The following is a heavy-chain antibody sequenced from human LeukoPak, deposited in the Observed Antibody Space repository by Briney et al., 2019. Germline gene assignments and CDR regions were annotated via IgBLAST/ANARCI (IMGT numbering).Heavy chain of an antibody. D-gene: IGHD3-10*01. V-gene: IGHV4-34*01. CDR1: GGSFSGYF. J-gene: IGHJ5*02. Sequence: SETLSLTCSVYGGSFSGYFWSWIRQPPGKGLEWIGEISHGGSTIYNPSLKSRITISVDTSKNQFSLRLNFVTAADTAVYYCARTREPYYYGSGSYYAWGQGTLVTVSS. CDR2: ISHGGST. CDR3: ARTREPYYYGSGSYYA.